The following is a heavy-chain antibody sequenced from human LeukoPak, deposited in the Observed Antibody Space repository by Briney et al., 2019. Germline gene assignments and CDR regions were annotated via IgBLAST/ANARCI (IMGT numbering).Heavy chain of an antibody. CDR1: GFTFSSYD. CDR3: AKGRGYDFWSGYCDY. CDR2: ISYDGSDK. D-gene: IGHD3-3*01. Sequence: PGRSLRLSCAASGFTFSSYDMHWVRQAPGKGLEWVAVISYDGSDKHYGDYVKGRFTISTDNSKNTLYLQMNRLRAEDTDLYYCAKGRGYDFWSGYCDYWGQGTLVTVSS. J-gene: IGHJ4*02. V-gene: IGHV3-30*18.